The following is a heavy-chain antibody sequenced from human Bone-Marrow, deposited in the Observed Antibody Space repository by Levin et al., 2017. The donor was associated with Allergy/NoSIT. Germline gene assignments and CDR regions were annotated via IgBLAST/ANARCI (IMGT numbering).Heavy chain of an antibody. CDR2: INPNSGGT. Sequence: GASVKVSCKASGYTFTGYYMHWVRQAPGQGLEWMGRINPNSGGTNYAQKFQGRVTMTRDTSISTAYMELSRLRSDDTAVYYCARDQDSTNDAFDIWGQGTMVTVSS. CDR1: GYTFTGYY. J-gene: IGHJ3*02. CDR3: ARDQDSTNDAFDI. D-gene: IGHD2-2*01. V-gene: IGHV1-2*06.